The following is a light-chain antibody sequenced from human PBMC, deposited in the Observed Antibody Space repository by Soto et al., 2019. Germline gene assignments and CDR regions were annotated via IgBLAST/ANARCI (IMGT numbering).Light chain of an antibody. V-gene: IGKV3-11*01. Sequence: IVLTQSPATLSLSPGERATLSCRASQSVSSYLAWYQQKPGQAPRLLIYDASNRATGIPARFSVSGSGTDFTLTISSLEPEDFAVYYCQQRSNWPWTFGQGTKVDIK. CDR1: QSVSSY. CDR3: QQRSNWPWT. CDR2: DAS. J-gene: IGKJ1*01.